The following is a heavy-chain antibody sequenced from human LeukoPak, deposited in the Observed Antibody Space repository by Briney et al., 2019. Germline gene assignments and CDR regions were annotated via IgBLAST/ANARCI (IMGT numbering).Heavy chain of an antibody. CDR3: ARGGRQWLVQWFDP. CDR1: GYSFTSYW. V-gene: IGHV5-51*01. Sequence: GESLQISCKGAGYSFTSYWIGWVRQMPGKGLEWMGIIYPGDSDTRYSPSFQGQVTLSADKAISTASLQWSSLKASDTAMYYCARGGRQWLVQWFDPWGQGTLVTVSS. D-gene: IGHD6-19*01. J-gene: IGHJ5*02. CDR2: IYPGDSDT.